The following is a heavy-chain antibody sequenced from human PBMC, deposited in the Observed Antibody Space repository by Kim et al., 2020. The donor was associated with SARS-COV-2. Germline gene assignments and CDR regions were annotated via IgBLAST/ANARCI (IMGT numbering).Heavy chain of an antibody. CDR3: AREMVGGGTFDY. D-gene: IGHD3-10*02. J-gene: IGHJ4*02. CDR2: INPKTGHP. CDR1: GYTFTDSG. V-gene: IGHV7-4-1*02. Sequence: ASVKVSCEASGYTFTDSGINWVRQAPGQGLEWVGWINPKTGHPTYGQDFTGRFVFSVDTSVSTTYLQINGLKPEDTAIYYCAREMVGGGTFDYWGQGTPV.